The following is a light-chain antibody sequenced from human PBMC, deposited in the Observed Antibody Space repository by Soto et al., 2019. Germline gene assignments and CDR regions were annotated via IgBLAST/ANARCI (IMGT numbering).Light chain of an antibody. CDR3: CSYAGDSAWV. Sequence: QSALTQPASVSGSPGQSITISCTGTSSDVGGYNYVSWYQQHPGKAPKLMIYEGSKRPSGVSNRFSGSKSGNTASLTISGLQAEDEADYYCCSYAGDSAWVFGGGTKLTVL. V-gene: IGLV2-23*01. CDR2: EGS. CDR1: SSDVGGYNY. J-gene: IGLJ3*02.